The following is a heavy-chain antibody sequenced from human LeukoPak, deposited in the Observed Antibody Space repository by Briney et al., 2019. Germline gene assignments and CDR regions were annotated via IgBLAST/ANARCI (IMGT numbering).Heavy chain of an antibody. D-gene: IGHD2-2*01. Sequence: SVKVSCKASGGTFSSYAISWVRQAPGQGLEWMGGIIPIFGTANYAQKFQGRVTVTADESTSTAYMALSSLRSEDTAVYYCASKGGCSSTSCYEEDYWGQGTLVTVSS. CDR2: IIPIFGTA. CDR3: ASKGGCSSTSCYEEDY. J-gene: IGHJ4*02. CDR1: GGTFSSYA. V-gene: IGHV1-69*13.